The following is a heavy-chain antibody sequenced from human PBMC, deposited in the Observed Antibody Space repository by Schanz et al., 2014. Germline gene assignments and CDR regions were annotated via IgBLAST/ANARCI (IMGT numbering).Heavy chain of an antibody. CDR3: ARKSLVSAHYDS. CDR1: GFTFSDYW. CDR2: IKHDGSVK. D-gene: IGHD2-21*01. Sequence: EVQLVESGGGLVQPGGSLRLSCAASGFTFSDYWMSWVRQAPGKGPEWVANIKHDGSVKDYVDSVKGRFTISRDISKNTLYLQMGSLRAEDVAVYYCARKSLVSAHYDSWGQGTLVTVSS. V-gene: IGHV3-7*02. J-gene: IGHJ4*02.